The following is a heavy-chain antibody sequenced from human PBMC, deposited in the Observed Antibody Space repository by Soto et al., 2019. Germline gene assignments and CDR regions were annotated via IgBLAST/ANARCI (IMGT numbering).Heavy chain of an antibody. CDR1: GFSLNTSGVR. V-gene: IGHV2-5*02. CDR2: IYWDDDK. CDR3: APSKRFTGNCWAH. J-gene: IGHJ4*02. Sequence: QITLRESGPTLMKPTQTLTLTCTFSGFSLNTSGVRVGWIRQPPGKALEWLALIYWDDDKRYSPSLKSRVTSTKDTPKRRLSLTRTNMSLVETAIYYCAPSKRFTGNCWAHWGQGSLATVSS. D-gene: IGHD3-3*01.